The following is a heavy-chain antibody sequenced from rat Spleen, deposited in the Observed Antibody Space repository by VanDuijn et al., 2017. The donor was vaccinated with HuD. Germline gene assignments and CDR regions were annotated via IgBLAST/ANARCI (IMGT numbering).Heavy chain of an antibody. CDR1: GFSLTSYH. CDR3: ARPNQLGGYWYLDF. CDR2: MWSDGDT. J-gene: IGHJ1*01. D-gene: IGHD5-1*01. V-gene: IGHV2-32*01. Sequence: QVQLKESGPGLVQPSQTLSLTCTVSGFSLTSYHVHWVRQPPGKGLEWMGVMWSDGDTSYNSALKSRLSISRDTSKSQVFLKLHSLQPEDTGTYYCARPNQLGGYWYLDFWGPGTMVTVSS.